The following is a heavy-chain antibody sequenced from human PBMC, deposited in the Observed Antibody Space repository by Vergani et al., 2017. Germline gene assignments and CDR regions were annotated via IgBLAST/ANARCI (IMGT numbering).Heavy chain of an antibody. CDR2: TWYDGNNT. J-gene: IGHJ5*02. V-gene: IGHV3-33*01. Sequence: QVQLVESGGGVVQPGRSLRLSCAAPGFTFNQYGMHWVRQAPGKGLEWVAVTWYDGNNTQYADSVKGRFTISRDNSKSTMYLQMNSLRDEDTGVYYCARDLRLLYNRFDPWGQGTLVTVSS. CDR3: ARDLRLLYNRFDP. CDR1: GFTFNQYG. D-gene: IGHD1-14*01.